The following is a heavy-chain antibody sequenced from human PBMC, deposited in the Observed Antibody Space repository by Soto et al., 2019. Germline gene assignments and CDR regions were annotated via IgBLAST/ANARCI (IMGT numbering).Heavy chain of an antibody. J-gene: IGHJ5*02. CDR1: GYSFTSYW. D-gene: IGHD3-22*01. V-gene: IGHV5-51*01. Sequence: GESLKISCKGSGYSFTSYWIDWVRQMPGKGLEWMGIIYPGDSDTRYSPSFQGQATISADKSISTAYLQWSSLKASDTAMYYCAREEYYYDSSGYYRWFDPWGQGTLVTVSS. CDR3: AREEYYYDSSGYYRWFDP. CDR2: IYPGDSDT.